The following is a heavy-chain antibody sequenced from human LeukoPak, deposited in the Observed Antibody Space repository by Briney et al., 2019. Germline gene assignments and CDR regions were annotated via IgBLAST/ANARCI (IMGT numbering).Heavy chain of an antibody. J-gene: IGHJ4*02. D-gene: IGHD2-2*01. CDR1: GFTFSSYA. CDR3: AKQRWYCSSTSCSPLDY. V-gene: IGHV3-23*01. CDR2: ISGSGGST. Sequence: GSLRLSCAASGFTFSSYAMSWVRQAPGKGLEWVSAISGSGGSTYYADSVKGRFTISRDNSKNTLYLQMNSLRAEDTAVYYCAKQRWYCSSTSCSPLDYWGQGTLVTVSS.